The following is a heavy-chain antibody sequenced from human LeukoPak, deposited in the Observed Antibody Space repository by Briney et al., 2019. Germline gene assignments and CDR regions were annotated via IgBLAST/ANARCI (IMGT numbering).Heavy chain of an antibody. CDR1: GGSIAIRNYY. CDR3: ARVLWASSGLNYFDY. D-gene: IGHD6-19*01. Sequence: PSETLSLTCAVSGGSIAIRNYYWAWIRQSPGRGLEWLGRTYYRSEWYNDYAVSVKSRITINPDTSKNQFSLQLNSVTPEDTAVYYCARVLWASSGLNYFDYWGQGTLVIVSS. V-gene: IGHV6-1*01. CDR2: TYYRSEWYN. J-gene: IGHJ4*02.